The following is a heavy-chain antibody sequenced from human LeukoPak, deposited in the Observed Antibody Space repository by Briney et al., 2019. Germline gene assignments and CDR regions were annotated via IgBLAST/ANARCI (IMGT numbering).Heavy chain of an antibody. CDR3: ARIGHDLYQTFDF. Sequence: ASVKVSCKVSGYTLTELSMHWVRQAPGKGLEWMGGFDPEDGETIYARKFQGRVTMTEDTSTDTAYMELSSLRSEDTAVYYCARIGHDLYQTFDFWGNGNLITVSS. CDR1: GYTLTELS. V-gene: IGHV1-24*01. D-gene: IGHD2-2*01. J-gene: IGHJ5*01. CDR2: FDPEDGET.